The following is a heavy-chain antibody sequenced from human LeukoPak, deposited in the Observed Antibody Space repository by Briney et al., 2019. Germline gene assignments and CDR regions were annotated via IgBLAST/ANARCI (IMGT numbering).Heavy chain of an antibody. Sequence: GAALEISCEGSGFHFTSYWIGWVRPVPGEGLGWMGNIIPGDSDTRYSPSCQGQVTISADKAINTAYLQWSSLRASDTAVYYCARGFYGAGSHVDYWGQGPLVTVSS. CDR3: ARGFYGAGSHVDY. V-gene: IGHV5-51*01. CDR2: IIPGDSDT. D-gene: IGHD3-10*01. CDR1: GFHFTSYW. J-gene: IGHJ4*02.